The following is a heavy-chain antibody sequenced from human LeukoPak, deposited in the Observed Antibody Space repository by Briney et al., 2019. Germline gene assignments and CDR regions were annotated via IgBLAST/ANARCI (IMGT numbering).Heavy chain of an antibody. J-gene: IGHJ4*02. CDR2: INTHTGNP. CDR1: GYSFTSNA. V-gene: IGHV7-4-1*02. Sequence: ASVKVSCKASGYSFTSNAMNWLRQAPGLGLEWMGWINTHTGNPTYAQDFTGRFVFSLDTSVSTAYLQISSLKAEDTAVYYCARASCTGGSCPTFIDYWGQGTLVTVPS. D-gene: IGHD2-15*01. CDR3: ARASCTGGSCPTFIDY.